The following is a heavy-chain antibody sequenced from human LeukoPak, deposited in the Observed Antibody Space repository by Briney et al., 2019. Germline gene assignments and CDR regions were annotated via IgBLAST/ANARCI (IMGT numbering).Heavy chain of an antibody. Sequence: SVKVSCKPSGYSFTSYGLSWVRQAPGQGLEGMGWISAYNGKTNYAQKLQGRVTMTTDTSTSTAYMELRSLRSDDTAVYYCARDTDTAMVLNGAALDYWGQGTLVTVSS. D-gene: IGHD5-18*01. V-gene: IGHV1-18*01. CDR2: ISAYNGKT. CDR1: GYSFTSYG. CDR3: ARDTDTAMVLNGAALDY. J-gene: IGHJ4*02.